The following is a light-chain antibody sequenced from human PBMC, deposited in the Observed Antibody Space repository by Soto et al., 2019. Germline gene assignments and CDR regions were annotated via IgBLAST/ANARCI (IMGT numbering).Light chain of an antibody. V-gene: IGLV2-14*03. CDR1: SSDVGAYNH. J-gene: IGLJ1*01. CDR2: DVS. Sequence: QCALTQPASVSGSPGQSITISWTGTSSDVGAYNHVSWFQHHPGKAPKLMIYDVSNRPSGVSNRFSGSKSGNTASLTISGLQAEDEADYYCLSYTTSTTYVFGTGTKLTVL. CDR3: LSYTTSTTYV.